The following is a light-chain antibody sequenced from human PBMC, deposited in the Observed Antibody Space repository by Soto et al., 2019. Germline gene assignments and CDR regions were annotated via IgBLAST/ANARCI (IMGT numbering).Light chain of an antibody. CDR1: QSISSY. J-gene: IGKJ1*01. Sequence: DIEMTQSPSSLSASVGDRVTITCRASQSISSYLNWYQQKPGNAPNLLIYAASTLQSGVPSRFSAYGSETDFTLTISNLQAEDFATYYCQQSYTTPRTFGQGPKVEVK. V-gene: IGKV1-39*01. CDR3: QQSYTTPRT. CDR2: AAS.